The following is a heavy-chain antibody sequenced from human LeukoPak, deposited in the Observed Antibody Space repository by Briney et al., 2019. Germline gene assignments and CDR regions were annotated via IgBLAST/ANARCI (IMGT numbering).Heavy chain of an antibody. D-gene: IGHD2-21*02. Sequence: SETLSLTCTVSGYSISSSHYWGWIRQPPGKGLEWIGTIHHSGSTYYNPSLESRVTISVDTSKNEFSLKLTSVIAADTAVYYCARAVVTSILGDTFDIWGQGTMVAVSS. J-gene: IGHJ3*02. CDR3: ARAVVTSILGDTFDI. CDR1: GYSISSSHY. CDR2: IHHSGST. V-gene: IGHV4-38-2*02.